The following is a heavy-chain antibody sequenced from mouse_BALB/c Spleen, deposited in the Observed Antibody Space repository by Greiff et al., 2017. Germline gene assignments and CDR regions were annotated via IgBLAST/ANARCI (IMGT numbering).Heavy chain of an antibody. CDR1: GYTFTSYW. J-gene: IGHJ2*01. CDR2: INPSTGYT. CDR3: ARRYYGYFDY. V-gene: IGHV1-7*01. Sequence: VKLQESGAELAKPGASVKMSCKASGYTFTSYWMHWVKQRPGQGLEWIGYINPSTGYTEYNQKFKDKATLTADKSSSTAYMQLSSLTSEDSAVYYCARRYYGYFDYWGQGTTLTVSS. D-gene: IGHD1-1*01.